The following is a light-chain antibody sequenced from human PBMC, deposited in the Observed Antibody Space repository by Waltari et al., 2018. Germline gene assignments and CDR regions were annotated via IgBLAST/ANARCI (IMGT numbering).Light chain of an antibody. J-gene: IGKJ4*01. Sequence: DIVMTQSPDSLAVSLGERATINCKSSQTVVYSSNNKNYLAWYQQKPGQSPKLLMYWASTRESGVPDRCRGSGYGTDFTLTISSLQAEDVAVYYCQQYYSTLTFGGGTKVESK. CDR2: WAS. CDR3: QQYYSTLT. CDR1: QTVVYSSNNKNY. V-gene: IGKV4-1*01.